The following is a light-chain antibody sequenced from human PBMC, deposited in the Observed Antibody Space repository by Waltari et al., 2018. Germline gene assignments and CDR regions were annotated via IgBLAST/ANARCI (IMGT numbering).Light chain of an antibody. V-gene: IGKV4-1*01. Sequence: DIVMPHSPDYLPVSPGDRATMNCTSSQTVLYSSNTKNYLAWYQLKPGQPPNILIHWAGLRESGVPDRFSGSGSGTDFRLTISSLQAEDVAVYYCQQYYSAPLTFGGGTKVDIK. CDR3: QQYYSAPLT. J-gene: IGKJ4*01. CDR1: QTVLYSSNTKNY. CDR2: WAG.